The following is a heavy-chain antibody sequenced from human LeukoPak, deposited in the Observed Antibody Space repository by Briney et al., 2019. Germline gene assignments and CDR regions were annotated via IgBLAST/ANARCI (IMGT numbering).Heavy chain of an antibody. V-gene: IGHV3-30*18. CDR3: AKGVVRGVTYYYYYGMDV. D-gene: IGHD3-10*01. CDR2: ISYDGSNK. CDR1: GFTFSSYG. Sequence: PGGSLRLSCAASGFTFSSYGMHWVRQAPGKGLEWVAVISYDGSNKYYADSVKGRFTISRDNSKNTLYLQMNSLRAEDTAVYYCAKGVVRGVTYYYYYGMDVWGQGTTVTVSS. J-gene: IGHJ6*02.